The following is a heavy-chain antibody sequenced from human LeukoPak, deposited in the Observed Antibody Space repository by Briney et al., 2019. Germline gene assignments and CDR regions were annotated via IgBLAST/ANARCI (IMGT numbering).Heavy chain of an antibody. CDR2: ITTGDGNT. J-gene: IGHJ4*02. CDR3: AKDGGLWVSAHWGDS. CDR1: EFTFSSYW. V-gene: IGHV3-23*01. Sequence: SGGSLRLSCTASEFTFSSYWMTWVRQAPGKGLKWVSTITTGDGNTYYADPVKGRFTVSRDDSKNTLYLQMNSLRAEDTAVYYCAKDGGLWVSAHWGDSWGRGTLVTVSS. D-gene: IGHD7-27*01.